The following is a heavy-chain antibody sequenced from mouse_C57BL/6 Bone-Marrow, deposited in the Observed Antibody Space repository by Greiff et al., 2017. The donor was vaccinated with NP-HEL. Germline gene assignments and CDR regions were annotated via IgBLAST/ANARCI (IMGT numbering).Heavy chain of an antibody. V-gene: IGHV5-9*01. CDR3: ARKYYGTWYFDV. J-gene: IGHJ1*03. CDR2: ISGGGGNT. CDR1: GFTFSSYT. Sequence: EVKLVESGGGLVKPGGSLKLSCAASGFTFSSYTMSWVRQTPEKRLEWVATISGGGGNTYYPDSVKGRFTISRDNAKNTLYLQMSSLRSEDTALYYCARKYYGTWYFDVWGTGTTATVSS. D-gene: IGHD1-2*01.